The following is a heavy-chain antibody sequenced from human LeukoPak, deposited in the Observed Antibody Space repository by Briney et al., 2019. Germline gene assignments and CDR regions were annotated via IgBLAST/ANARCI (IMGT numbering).Heavy chain of an antibody. D-gene: IGHD3-10*01. CDR1: GVSISSYY. Sequence: SETLSLTCTVSGVSISSYYWSWIRQPPGKGLEWIGYIYYSGSTNYNPSLKSRVTISVDTSKNQFSLKLSSVTAADTAVYYCARWVVRGVRRVFDIWGQGTMVTVSS. CDR2: IYYSGST. J-gene: IGHJ3*02. V-gene: IGHV4-59*01. CDR3: ARWVVRGVRRVFDI.